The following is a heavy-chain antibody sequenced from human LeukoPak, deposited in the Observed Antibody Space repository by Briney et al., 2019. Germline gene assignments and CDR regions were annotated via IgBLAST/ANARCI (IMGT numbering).Heavy chain of an antibody. Sequence: WASVKVSCKASGGTFSSYAISWVRQAPGQGLEWMGRIIPILGIANYAQKFQGRVTITADKSTSTAYMELSSLRSEDTAVYYCARASTGTGFDYWGQGTLVTVSS. D-gene: IGHD3/OR15-3a*01. J-gene: IGHJ4*02. CDR1: GGTFSSYA. CDR2: IIPILGIA. V-gene: IGHV1-69*04. CDR3: ARASTGTGFDY.